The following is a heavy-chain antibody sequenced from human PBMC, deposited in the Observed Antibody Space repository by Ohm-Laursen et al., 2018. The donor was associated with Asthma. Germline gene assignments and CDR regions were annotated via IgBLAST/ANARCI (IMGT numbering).Heavy chain of an antibody. CDR3: ARWGGYCSDSTCYSGWFDP. J-gene: IGHJ5*02. D-gene: IGHD2-15*01. CDR1: GYTFTNYG. Sequence: SVKVSCKASGYTFTNYGITWVRQAPGQGLERMGWISAYSHNTNYAQNLQGRVTITTDTSTSTAYMELRSLRSDDTAVYFCARWGGYCSDSTCYSGWFDPWGQGTLVTVSS. CDR2: ISAYSHNT. V-gene: IGHV1-18*04.